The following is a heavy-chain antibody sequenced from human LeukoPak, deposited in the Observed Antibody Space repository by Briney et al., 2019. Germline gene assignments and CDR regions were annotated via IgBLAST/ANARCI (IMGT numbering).Heavy chain of an antibody. Sequence: PSETLPLTCTVSGGSISSYYWSWIRQPPGKGLEWIGYIYYSGSTNYNPSLKSRVTISVDTSKNQFSLKLSYVTAADTAVYYCARHPGAPPEFDYWGQGTLVTVSS. CDR1: GGSISSYY. V-gene: IGHV4-59*08. J-gene: IGHJ4*02. CDR2: IYYSGST. CDR3: ARHPGAPPEFDY.